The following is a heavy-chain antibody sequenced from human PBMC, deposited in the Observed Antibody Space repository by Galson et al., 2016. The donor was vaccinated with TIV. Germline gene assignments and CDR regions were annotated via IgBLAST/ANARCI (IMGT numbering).Heavy chain of an antibody. V-gene: IGHV6-1*01. Sequence: CAISGDSVSSNSAAWNWIRQSPSRGLEWLGRTYCRSRCYYDYAVSVKSRITIESDTSKNQFPLQLNSVTPEDTAVYYCTRAAGKNGASCYATCETFDIWGQGTMVTVTS. D-gene: IGHD2-2*01. J-gene: IGHJ3*02. CDR1: GDSVSSNSAA. CDR2: TYCRSRCYY. CDR3: TRAAGKNGASCYATCETFDI.